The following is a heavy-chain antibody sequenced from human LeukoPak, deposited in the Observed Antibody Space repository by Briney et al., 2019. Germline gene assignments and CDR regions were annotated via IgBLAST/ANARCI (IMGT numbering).Heavy chain of an antibody. CDR3: ASLQAAAGYFDY. CDR1: GFTFSSYA. J-gene: IGHJ4*02. V-gene: IGHV3-30-3*01. Sequence: PGGSLRLSCAASGFTFSSYAMHWVRQAPGKGLEWVAVISYDGGNKYYADSVKGRFTISRDNSKNTLYLQMNSLRAEDTAVYYYASLQAAAGYFDYWGQGTLVTVSS. CDR2: ISYDGGNK. D-gene: IGHD6-13*01.